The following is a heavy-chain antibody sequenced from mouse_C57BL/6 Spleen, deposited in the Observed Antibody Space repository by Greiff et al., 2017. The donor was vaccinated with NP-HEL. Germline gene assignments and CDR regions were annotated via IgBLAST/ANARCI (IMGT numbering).Heavy chain of an antibody. D-gene: IGHD1-1*01. CDR1: GFTFTDYY. Sequence: EVKLVESGGGLVQPGGSLSLSCAASGFTFTDYYMSWVRQPPGKALEWLGFIRNKANGYTTEYSASVKGRFTISRDNAKSILYLQMNALRAEDSATYYCARHYSGSSFDYWGQGTTLTVSS. CDR3: ARHYSGSSFDY. J-gene: IGHJ2*01. CDR2: IRNKANGYTT. V-gene: IGHV7-3*01.